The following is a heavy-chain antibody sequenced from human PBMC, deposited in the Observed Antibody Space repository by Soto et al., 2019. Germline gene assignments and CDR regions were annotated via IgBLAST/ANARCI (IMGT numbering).Heavy chain of an antibody. J-gene: IGHJ6*02. CDR2: ISAYNGNT. V-gene: IGHV1-18*04. Sequence: ASVKFSFKASGYTFTSYVISWVRQAPGQGLDCIGWISAYNGNTNYAQKLQGRVTMTTDTSTSTAYMELRSLRSDDTAVYYCARNCTRYHSTYYDFWHGGYDYYAMDVWGQGTTVTVSS. CDR1: GYTFTSYV. CDR3: ARNCTRYHSTYYDFWHGGYDYYAMDV. D-gene: IGHD3-3*01.